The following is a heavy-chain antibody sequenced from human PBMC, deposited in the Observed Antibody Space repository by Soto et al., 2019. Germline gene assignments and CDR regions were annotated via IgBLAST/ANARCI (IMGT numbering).Heavy chain of an antibody. J-gene: IGHJ6*02. CDR3: AREGGRYCSSTSCYMVSSGGMDV. Sequence: QVQLVQSGAEVKKPGASVKVSCKASGYTFTGYYMHWVRQAPGQGLEWMGWINPNSGGTNYAQKFQGRVTMTRDTSISTAYMELSRLRSDDTAVYYCAREGGRYCSSTSCYMVSSGGMDVWGQGTTVTVSS. V-gene: IGHV1-2*02. D-gene: IGHD2-2*02. CDR2: INPNSGGT. CDR1: GYTFTGYY.